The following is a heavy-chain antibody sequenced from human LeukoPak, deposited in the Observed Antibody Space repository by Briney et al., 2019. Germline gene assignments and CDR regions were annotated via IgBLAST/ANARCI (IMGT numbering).Heavy chain of an antibody. CDR2: ISGSGGST. CDR3: AKVRGYSGYDWFDY. J-gene: IGHJ4*02. D-gene: IGHD5-12*01. CDR1: GFTFSSYS. Sequence: QPGGSLRLSCAASGFTFSSYSMNWVRQAPGKGLEWVSAISGSGGSTYYADSVKGRFTISRDNSKNTLYLQMNSLRAEDTAVFYCAKVRGYSGYDWFDYWGQGTLVTVSS. V-gene: IGHV3-23*01.